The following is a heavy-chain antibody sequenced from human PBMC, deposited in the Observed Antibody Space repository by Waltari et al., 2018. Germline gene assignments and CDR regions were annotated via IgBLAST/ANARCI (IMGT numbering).Heavy chain of an antibody. Sequence: EEQLVESGGGLAQPGESLRLSCAASGFTFSRYWMDWVRQAPGKGLVGGSRIGSDGGSKTYADAVKGRFTIARDNAKNTLYVQMNRLRAEDTAVYYCARVATKTYSSPVPGRPYYYGMDVWGQGTTVTVSS. J-gene: IGHJ6*02. D-gene: IGHD3-22*01. CDR3: ARVATKTYSSPVPGRPYYYGMDV. CDR2: IGSDGGSK. CDR1: GFTFSRYW. V-gene: IGHV3-74*01.